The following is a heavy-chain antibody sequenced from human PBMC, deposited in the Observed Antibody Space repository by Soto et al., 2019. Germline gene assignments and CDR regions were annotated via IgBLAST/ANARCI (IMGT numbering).Heavy chain of an antibody. CDR1: GFTFSSYS. J-gene: IGHJ6*02. CDR2: ISSSSSYI. V-gene: IGHV3-21*01. CDR3: ARDIFGELLGYYYYGMDV. Sequence: PGGSLRLSCAASGFTFSSYSMNWVRQAPGKGLEWVSSISSSSSYIYYADSVKGRFTISRDNAKNSLYLQMNSLRAEDTAVYYCARDIFGELLGYYYYGMDVWGQGTTVTVSS. D-gene: IGHD3-10*02.